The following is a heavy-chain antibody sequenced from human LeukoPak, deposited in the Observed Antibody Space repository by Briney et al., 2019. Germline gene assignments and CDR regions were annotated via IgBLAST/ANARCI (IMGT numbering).Heavy chain of an antibody. Sequence: ASVKVSCKASVYTFTGYCMHWVRQAPGQGLEWMGWINPNSGGTNYAQKFQGRVTMTRDTSISTAYMELSRLRSDDTAVYYCARVASKKETVAGTGYWGQGTLVTVSS. CDR2: INPNSGGT. D-gene: IGHD6-19*01. J-gene: IGHJ4*02. V-gene: IGHV1-2*02. CDR3: ARVASKKETVAGTGY. CDR1: VYTFTGYC.